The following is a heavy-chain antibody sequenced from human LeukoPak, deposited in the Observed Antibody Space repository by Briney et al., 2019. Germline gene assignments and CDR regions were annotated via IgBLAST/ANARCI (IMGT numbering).Heavy chain of an antibody. CDR2: IYTSGST. Sequence: SQTLSLTCTVSGGSFSSGSYYWSWIRQPAGKGLEWIGRIYTSGSTNYNPSLKSRVTISVDTSKNQFSLKLSSVTAADTAVYYCARGNYDFWSGYSNDYWGQGTLVTVSS. D-gene: IGHD3-3*01. CDR3: ARGNYDFWSGYSNDY. V-gene: IGHV4-61*02. J-gene: IGHJ4*02. CDR1: GGSFSSGSYY.